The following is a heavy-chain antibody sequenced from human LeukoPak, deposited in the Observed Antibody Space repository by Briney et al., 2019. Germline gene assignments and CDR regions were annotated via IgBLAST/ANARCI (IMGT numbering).Heavy chain of an antibody. V-gene: IGHV4-61*01. CDR1: GGSVSSGSYY. D-gene: IGHD6-13*01. J-gene: IGHJ3*02. CDR3: ARAPIAAACMPDAFDI. Sequence: SETLSLTCTVSGGSVSSGSYYWSWIRQPPGKGVEWIGYIYYSGSTNYNPSLKSRVTISVDTSKNQFSLKLSSVTAADTAVYYCARAPIAAACMPDAFDIWGQGTMVTVSS. CDR2: IYYSGST.